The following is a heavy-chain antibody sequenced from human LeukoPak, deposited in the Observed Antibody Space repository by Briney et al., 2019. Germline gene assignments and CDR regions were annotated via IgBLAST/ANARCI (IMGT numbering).Heavy chain of an antibody. Sequence: PGGPLRLSCGASGFTFDDHRMSWVRQAPGKGLEWVSSIYWNGGSTRYADSVKGRFTISRDNAKNFLYLQMNSLRAEDTALYYCARGGLYDFWSGFDYWGQGTLVTVSS. D-gene: IGHD3-3*01. J-gene: IGHJ4*02. CDR1: GFTFDDHR. CDR2: IYWNGGST. V-gene: IGHV3-20*04. CDR3: ARGGLYDFWSGFDY.